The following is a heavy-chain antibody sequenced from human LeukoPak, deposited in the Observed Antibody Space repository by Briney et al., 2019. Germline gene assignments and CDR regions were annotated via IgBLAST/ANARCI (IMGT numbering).Heavy chain of an antibody. CDR2: IRGSGTST. D-gene: IGHD2-21*02. V-gene: IGHV3-23*01. J-gene: IGHJ4*02. Sequence: GGSLRLSCAASGFTFSSYTLSWVRQAPGKGLEWISAIRGSGTSTYYAAFVKGRFTISRDNSRNTLYLQMNSLRAEDAAVYYCAKDTCGADCYSHYDHWGQGTLVTVSS. CDR3: AKDTCGADCYSHYDH. CDR1: GFTFSSYT.